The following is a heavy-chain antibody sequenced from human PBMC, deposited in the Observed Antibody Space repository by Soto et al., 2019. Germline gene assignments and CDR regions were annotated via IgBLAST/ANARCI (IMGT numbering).Heavy chain of an antibody. CDR1: GFTFSRFE. D-gene: IGHD6-19*01. Sequence: PGGSLRLSCAASGFTFSRFELHWVRQAPGKGLEWISYISSSGSTAYYASSVEGRFTISRDNANNSVYLQMDSLRAEDTAVYYCAKSGETQWLREYYFDYWGQGTLVTVSS. CDR3: AKSGETQWLREYYFDY. CDR2: ISSSGSTA. V-gene: IGHV3-48*03. J-gene: IGHJ4*02.